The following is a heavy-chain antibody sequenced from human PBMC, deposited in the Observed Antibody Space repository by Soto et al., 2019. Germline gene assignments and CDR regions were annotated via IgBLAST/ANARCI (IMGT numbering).Heavy chain of an antibody. CDR1: SGSISSSNW. CDR3: ARSLRRTRTNYYYYMDA. J-gene: IGHJ6*03. CDR2: IYHSGST. V-gene: IGHV4-4*02. D-gene: IGHD4-17*01. Sequence: PSETLSLTCAVSSGSISSSNWWSWVRQPPGKGLEWIGEIYHSGSTNYNPSLKSRVTISVDKSKNQFSLKLSSVTAADTAVYYCARSLRRTRTNYYYYMDAWGKGTKVTVSS.